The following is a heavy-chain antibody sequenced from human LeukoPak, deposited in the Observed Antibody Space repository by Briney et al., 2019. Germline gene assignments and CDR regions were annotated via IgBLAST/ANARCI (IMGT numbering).Heavy chain of an antibody. CDR3: AREPTGYNSSHFDY. CDR2: IKEDGSEK. D-gene: IGHD6-13*01. CDR1: GFAFTSFW. Sequence: GGSLRLSCAVSGFAFTSFWMSWVRQAPGKGPEWVANIKEDGSEKYYVDSVKGRFTISRGNAKVSLYLHMNSLRVEDTAVYYCAREPTGYNSSHFDYWGQGTLVTVSS. J-gene: IGHJ4*02. V-gene: IGHV3-7*01.